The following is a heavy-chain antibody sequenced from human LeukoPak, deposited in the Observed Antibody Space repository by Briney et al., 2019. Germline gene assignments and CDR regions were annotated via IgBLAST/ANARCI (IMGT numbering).Heavy chain of an antibody. V-gene: IGHV4-59*01. D-gene: IGHD6-13*01. J-gene: IGHJ5*02. CDR1: GGSISSYY. Sequence: SEALSLTCTVSGGSISSYYWSWIRQPPGKGLEGIGYIYYSGSTNYNPSLKSRVTISVDTSNNQFSLKLSSVTAADTAVYYCAGIIAAAGAVFDPWGQGTLVTVSS. CDR2: IYYSGST. CDR3: AGIIAAAGAVFDP.